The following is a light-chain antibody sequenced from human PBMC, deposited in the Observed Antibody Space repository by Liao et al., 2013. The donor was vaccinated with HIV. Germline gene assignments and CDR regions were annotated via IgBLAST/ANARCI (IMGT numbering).Light chain of an antibody. V-gene: IGLV3-1*01. J-gene: IGLJ2*01. CDR2: ENY. Sequence: SHELTQPPSVSVSPGQTATITCSGDKVASKNVCWYQVKAGQSPEVVMYENYKRPSGIPERFSGSNSGNTATLTISGTQPVDEAEYFCQAWDSSAEVVFGGRDHADRP. CDR3: QAWDSSAEVV. CDR1: KVASKN.